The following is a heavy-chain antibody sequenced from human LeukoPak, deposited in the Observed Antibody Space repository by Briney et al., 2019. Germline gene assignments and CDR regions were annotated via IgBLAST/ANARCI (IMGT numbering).Heavy chain of an antibody. CDR2: INPSGST. V-gene: IGHV4-34*01. Sequence: SETLSLTCAVYGGSFSGYHWTWIRQSPGKGLEWIGDINPSGSTYYNPSLKSRLTISVDTSKNQFYLKLRSVTAADTAVYYCARGRHDITMIVVVMTSVSYYLDVWGKGTTVTVS. D-gene: IGHD3-22*01. CDR3: ARGRHDITMIVVVMTSVSYYLDV. J-gene: IGHJ6*03. CDR1: GGSFSGYH.